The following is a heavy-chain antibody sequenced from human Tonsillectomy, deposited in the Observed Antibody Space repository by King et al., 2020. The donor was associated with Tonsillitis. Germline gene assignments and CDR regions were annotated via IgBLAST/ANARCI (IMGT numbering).Heavy chain of an antibody. J-gene: IGHJ4*02. D-gene: IGHD4-11*01. V-gene: IGHV3-23*04. CDR1: RFTFSNYA. Sequence: VQLVESGGGLVQPGGSLRLSCAASRFTFSNYAMCWVRQPPGKGLEWVSVIDDSGSTTYYADSMKGRFTISRDNSKNTLYLQINSLRAEDTAVYYCAKPYGNYVRPNFDYWGQGTLVTVSS. CDR3: AKPYGNYVRPNFDY. CDR2: IDDSGSTT.